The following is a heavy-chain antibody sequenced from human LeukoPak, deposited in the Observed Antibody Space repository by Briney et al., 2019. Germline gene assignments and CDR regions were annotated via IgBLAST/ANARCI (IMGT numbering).Heavy chain of an antibody. D-gene: IGHD3-22*01. CDR1: GSTFSSYS. Sequence: GGSLRLSCAASGSTFSSYSMNWVRQAPGKGLEWVSSISSSSSYIYYADSVKGRFTISRDNAKNSLYLQMNSLRAEDTAVYYCARVCEYYYDSSGCHDFDYWGQGTLVTVSS. J-gene: IGHJ4*02. V-gene: IGHV3-21*01. CDR2: ISSSSSYI. CDR3: ARVCEYYYDSSGCHDFDY.